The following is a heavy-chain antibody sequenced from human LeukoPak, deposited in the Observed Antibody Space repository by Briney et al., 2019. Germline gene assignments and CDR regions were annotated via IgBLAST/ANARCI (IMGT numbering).Heavy chain of an antibody. Sequence: PGGSLRLSCAASGFTFSSSWMSWVRQPPGKGLEWVATIKQDGSEKYYVDSVKGRFTISRDNAKNSLYLQMNSLRAEDTAVCFCARDSYSSGVDYWGQGTLVTVSS. CDR3: ARDSYSSGVDY. J-gene: IGHJ4*02. V-gene: IGHV3-7*01. CDR1: GFTFSSSW. CDR2: IKQDGSEK. D-gene: IGHD6-19*01.